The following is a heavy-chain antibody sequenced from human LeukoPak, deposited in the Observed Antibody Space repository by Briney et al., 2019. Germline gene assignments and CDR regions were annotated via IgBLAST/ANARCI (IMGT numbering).Heavy chain of an antibody. J-gene: IGHJ4*02. V-gene: IGHV5-51*01. CDR3: ARHVYYGSGSYLFDY. Sequence: GESLKISCKGSGYSFTSYWIGWVRQMPGKGLEWMGIIYPGDSDTRYSPSFQGQVTISADKSISTAYLQWSSLKASGTAMYYCARHVYYGSGSYLFDYWGQGTLVTVSS. D-gene: IGHD3-10*01. CDR1: GYSFTSYW. CDR2: IYPGDSDT.